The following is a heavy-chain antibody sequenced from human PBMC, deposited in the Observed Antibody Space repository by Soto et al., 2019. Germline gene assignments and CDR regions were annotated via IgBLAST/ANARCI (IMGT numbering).Heavy chain of an antibody. V-gene: IGHV4-4*02. Sequence: QVQLQESGPGLVQPSGTLSLTCAVSGGSISSSNWWSWVRQPPGKGLEWIGEIYHSGSTNYNPALKSRVTISVDKSKNKCSLKLSSVTAADTAVYYCSRRGFSTVTRNFSFDFWGQGTLVTVSS. CDR2: IYHSGST. D-gene: IGHD4-4*01. J-gene: IGHJ4*02. CDR1: GGSISSSNW. CDR3: SRRGFSTVTRNFSFDF.